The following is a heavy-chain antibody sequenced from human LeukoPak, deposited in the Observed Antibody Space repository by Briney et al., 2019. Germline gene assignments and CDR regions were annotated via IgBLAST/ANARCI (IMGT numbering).Heavy chain of an antibody. Sequence: ASVKVSCKASGYTFTGYYMHWVRQAPGQGLEWMGWINPNSGGTNYAQKFQGRVTMTRDTSISTAYMELSGLRSDDTAVYYCARDYYDSSTLRDNWFDPWGQGTLVTVSS. V-gene: IGHV1-2*02. CDR3: ARDYYDSSTLRDNWFDP. D-gene: IGHD3-22*01. J-gene: IGHJ5*02. CDR2: INPNSGGT. CDR1: GYTFTGYY.